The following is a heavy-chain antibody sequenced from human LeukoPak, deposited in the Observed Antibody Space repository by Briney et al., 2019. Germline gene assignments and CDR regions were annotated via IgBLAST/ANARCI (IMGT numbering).Heavy chain of an antibody. Sequence: PGGSLRLSCSASGFPFSSYAMHWVRQAPGKGLEYVSAISDSGGSTYYADSVKGRFIISRDHSKNALYLQMNSLRAEDTAVYYCARDRYCSGGSCYGDAFDLWGQGTMVTVSS. CDR3: ARDRYCSGGSCYGDAFDL. J-gene: IGHJ3*01. D-gene: IGHD2-15*01. CDR2: ISDSGGST. V-gene: IGHV3-64*04. CDR1: GFPFSSYA.